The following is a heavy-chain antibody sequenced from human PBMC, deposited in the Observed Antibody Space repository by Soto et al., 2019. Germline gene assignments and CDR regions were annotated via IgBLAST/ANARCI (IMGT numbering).Heavy chain of an antibody. V-gene: IGHV4-34*01. CDR3: AREVSLSIDY. D-gene: IGHD3-16*02. CDR1: GGSFSGYY. Sequence: QVQLQQWGAGLLKPSETLSLTCAVYGGSFSGYYWSWIRQPPGKGLEWIGEINRSGRTNYNPSLKSRVTISVDKSKTQFSLKLSSVTAADTAVYYCAREVSLSIDYWGQGTLVTVSS. CDR2: INRSGRT. J-gene: IGHJ4*02.